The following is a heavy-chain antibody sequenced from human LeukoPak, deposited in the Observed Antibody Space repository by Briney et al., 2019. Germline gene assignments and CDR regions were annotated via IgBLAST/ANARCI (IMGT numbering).Heavy chain of an antibody. CDR2: ISSSSSYI. CDR3: ARASGIAVAGTADY. CDR1: GFSLSSYC. J-gene: IGHJ4*02. Sequence: GGSLRLSCAASGFSLSSYCMNWVGQAPGKGLEWVSSISSSSSYIYYADSVKGRFTISRDNAKNSLYLQMNSLRAEDTAVYYCARASGIAVAGTADYWGQGTLVTVSS. D-gene: IGHD6-19*01. V-gene: IGHV3-21*01.